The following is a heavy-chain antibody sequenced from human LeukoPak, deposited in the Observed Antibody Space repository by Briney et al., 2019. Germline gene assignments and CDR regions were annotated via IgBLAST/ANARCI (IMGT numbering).Heavy chain of an antibody. CDR1: GFTFSSYA. D-gene: IGHD3-10*01. CDR3: ARGSLMGRYFDY. J-gene: IGHJ4*02. V-gene: IGHV3-30*01. Sequence: GRSLRLSCAASGFTFSSYAMHWVRQAPGKGLEWVAVISYDGSNKYYADSVKGRFTISRDNSKNTLYLQMNSPRAEDTAVYYCARGSLMGRYFDYWGQGTLVTVSS. CDR2: ISYDGSNK.